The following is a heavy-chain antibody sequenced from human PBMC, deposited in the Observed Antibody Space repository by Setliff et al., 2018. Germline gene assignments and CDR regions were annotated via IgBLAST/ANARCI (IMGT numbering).Heavy chain of an antibody. V-gene: IGHV4-34*01. CDR3: ARGRIAERPEAIDY. D-gene: IGHD6-6*01. CDR1: GESFDNHY. J-gene: IGHJ4*02. CDR2: INHRGFT. Sequence: TLSLTCAVYGESFDNHYWTWIRQPPGERLEWIGEINHRGFTDYKPSLKSRLTMSVDTSRNQFSLNLGSVTAADTGVYYCARGRIAERPEAIDYWGQGTPVTVS.